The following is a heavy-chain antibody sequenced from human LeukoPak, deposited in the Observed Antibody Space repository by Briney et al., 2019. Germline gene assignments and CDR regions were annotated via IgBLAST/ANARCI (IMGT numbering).Heavy chain of an antibody. CDR3: ARKLSAGSGSYDPRIGYSYGPTFDY. CDR2: IYYTGST. V-gene: IGHV4-59*01. J-gene: IGHJ4*02. D-gene: IGHD3-10*01. CDR1: GGSISPYY. Sequence: PSETLSLTCAVSGGSISPYYRSWIRQPPGKGLEWVGYIYYTGSTNYNPSLRSRDTISVDTSKNQFSLKVTSVTAADTAVYYCARKLSAGSGSYDPRIGYSYGPTFDYWGQGTLVTVSS.